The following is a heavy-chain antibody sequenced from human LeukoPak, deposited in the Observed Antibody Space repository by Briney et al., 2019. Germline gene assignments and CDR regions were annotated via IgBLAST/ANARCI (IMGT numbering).Heavy chain of an antibody. CDR1: GFTFSSYE. CDR3: ARVYYDSSLGDWFDP. Sequence: PGGSLRLSCTVSGFTFSSYEMNWVRQAPGKGLEWVSYISSSGSTIYYADSVKGRFTISRDNAKNSLYLQMNSLRAEDTAVYYCARVYYDSSLGDWFDPWGQGTLVTVSS. J-gene: IGHJ5*02. CDR2: ISSSGSTI. V-gene: IGHV3-48*03. D-gene: IGHD3-22*01.